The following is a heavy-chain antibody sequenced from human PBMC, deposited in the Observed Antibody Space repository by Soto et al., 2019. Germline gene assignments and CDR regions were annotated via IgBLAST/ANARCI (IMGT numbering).Heavy chain of an antibody. J-gene: IGHJ4*02. CDR2: FSYSYGA. CDR1: GGSINSGSHY. CDR3: ARHRIAATADCDY. V-gene: IGHV4-39*01. D-gene: IGHD6-13*01. Sequence: QLQLQESGPGLVKPSETLSLTCTVSGGSINSGSHYWGWIRQSPGQGLEWIGSFSYSYGAYYNPSLKSRVTISVDTSMNQFSLTVNSVTAADTALYYCARHRIAATADCDYWGQGTLVSVSS.